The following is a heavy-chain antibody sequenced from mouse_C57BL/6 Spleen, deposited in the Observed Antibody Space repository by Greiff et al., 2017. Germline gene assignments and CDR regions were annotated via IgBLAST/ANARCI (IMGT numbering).Heavy chain of an antibody. CDR2: IDPSDSYT. D-gene: IGHD2-1*01. CDR3: ARWDYYGNY. V-gene: IGHV1-50*01. CDR1: GYTFTSYW. Sequence: QVQLQQPGAELVKPGASVKLSCKASGYTFTSYWMQWVKQRPGPGLEWIGEIDPSDSYTNYNQKFKGKATLTVDTSSSTAYMQLSSLTSEDSAVYYCARWDYYGNYWGQGTLVTVSA. J-gene: IGHJ3*01.